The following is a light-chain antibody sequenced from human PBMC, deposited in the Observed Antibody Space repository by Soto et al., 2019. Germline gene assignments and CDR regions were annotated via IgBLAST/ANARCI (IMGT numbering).Light chain of an antibody. J-gene: IGKJ1*01. Sequence: EIVLTQSPATLSLSPGERTTLSCRASQSVSSYFAWYQKSPGQAPRLLIYHASNRATGIPARFSGSGSGTDFTLPISSLEPEDFAVYYCQQHSTWPWTFGQGTKVEIK. CDR1: QSVSSY. CDR2: HAS. CDR3: QQHSTWPWT. V-gene: IGKV3-11*01.